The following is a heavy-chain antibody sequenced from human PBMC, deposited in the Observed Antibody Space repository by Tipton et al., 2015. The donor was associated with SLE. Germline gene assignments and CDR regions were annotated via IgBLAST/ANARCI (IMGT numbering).Heavy chain of an antibody. D-gene: IGHD3-3*01. CDR2: IYYSGST. V-gene: IGHV4-59*01. Sequence: TLSLTCTVSGGSISSYYWSWIRQPPGRGLEWIGYIYYSGSTNYNPPLKSRVTISVDTSKNQFSLKLSSVTAADTAVYYCARTQYDFWSGYYGDWGQGTLVTVSS. CDR3: ARTQYDFWSGYYGD. J-gene: IGHJ4*02. CDR1: GGSISSYY.